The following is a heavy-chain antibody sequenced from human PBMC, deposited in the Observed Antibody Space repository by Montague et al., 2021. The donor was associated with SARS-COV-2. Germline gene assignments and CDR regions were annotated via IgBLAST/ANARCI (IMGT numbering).Heavy chain of an antibody. D-gene: IGHD3-10*01. CDR3: ASGIYPSGSYYNRYYYGLNI. J-gene: IGHJ6*02. Sequence: ETLSLTCAVYGGSLSGYYWSWVRQPPAKGLEWIGEINHSANTKYNPSLKSPVTISIDTSKNQCSLKMTSVTAADTATYYCASGIYPSGSYYNRYYYGLNIWGQGTTVIVSS. CDR1: GGSLSGYY. CDR2: INHSANT. V-gene: IGHV4-34*01.